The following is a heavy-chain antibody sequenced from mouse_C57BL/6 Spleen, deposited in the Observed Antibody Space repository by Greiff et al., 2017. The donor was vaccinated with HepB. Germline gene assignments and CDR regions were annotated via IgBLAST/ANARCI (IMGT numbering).Heavy chain of an antibody. J-gene: IGHJ4*01. Sequence: VQLQQSGAELARPGASVKLSCKASGYTFTSYGISWVKQRTGQGLEWIGEIYPRSGNTYYNEKFKGKATLTADKSSCTAYMELRSLTSEDSAVFFFSSGGSFRDCSPASYAMDYWGQGTSVTVSS. CDR3: SSGGSFRDCSPASYAMDY. V-gene: IGHV1-81*01. CDR2: IYPRSGNT. D-gene: IGHD2-4*01. CDR1: GYTFTSYG.